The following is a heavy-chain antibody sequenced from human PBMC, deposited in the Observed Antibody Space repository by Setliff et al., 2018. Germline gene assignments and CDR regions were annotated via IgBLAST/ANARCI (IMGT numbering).Heavy chain of an antibody. J-gene: IGHJ4*02. Sequence: TLSLTCTVSGGSISSGNYYWSWIRQPPGKGLEWIGSIYHSGSTSYYPSLKSRVTISVGTSKNQFSLNLSSVTAADTAVYYCAKHRSYFDYWGQGTLVTVPT. CDR1: GGSISSGNYY. CDR2: IYHSGST. CDR3: AKHRSYFDY. V-gene: IGHV4-39*01.